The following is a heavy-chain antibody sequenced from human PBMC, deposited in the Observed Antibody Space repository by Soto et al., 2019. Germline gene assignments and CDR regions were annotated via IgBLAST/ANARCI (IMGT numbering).Heavy chain of an antibody. CDR1: GYTLTELS. CDR2: FDPEDGET. CDR3: ATAGYSSAWGYYYMDV. D-gene: IGHD6-19*01. Sequence: ASVKVSCKVSGYTLTELSMHWVRQAPGKGLEWMGGFDPEDGETIYAQKFKGRVTMTEDTSTDTAYMELSSLRSEDTAVYYCATAGYSSAWGYYYMDVWGKGTTVTVSS. V-gene: IGHV1-24*01. J-gene: IGHJ6*03.